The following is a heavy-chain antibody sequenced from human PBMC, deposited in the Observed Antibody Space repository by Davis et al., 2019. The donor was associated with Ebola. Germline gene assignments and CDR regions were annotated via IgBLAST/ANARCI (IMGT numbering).Heavy chain of an antibody. J-gene: IGHJ3*01. D-gene: IGHD1-1*01. CDR1: GFTFSTYW. CDR2: IIDDGTVT. V-gene: IGHV3-74*01. CDR3: ARGPAVTGTGNSFDL. Sequence: LSLTCAASGFTFSTYWMYWVRQAPGKGLEWVSRIIDDGTVTNYADSVEGRFTIFRDNGKNTLYLQLHSLTAEDTAVYYCARGPAVTGTGNSFDLWGQGTGVTISS.